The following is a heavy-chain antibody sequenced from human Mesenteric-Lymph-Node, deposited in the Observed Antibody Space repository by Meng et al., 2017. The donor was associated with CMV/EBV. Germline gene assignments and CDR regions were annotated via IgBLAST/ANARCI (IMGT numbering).Heavy chain of an antibody. CDR1: GFTFSSYG. CDR2: IWYDGSNK. Sequence: GGSLRLSCAASGFTFSSYGMHWVRQAPGKGLEWVAVIWYDGSNKYYADSVKGRFTISRDNSKNTLYLQMNSLRAEDTAVYYCAKAQYDFWSGYEGGSGFDYWGQGTLVTVSS. V-gene: IGHV3-33*06. D-gene: IGHD3-3*01. J-gene: IGHJ4*02. CDR3: AKAQYDFWSGYEGGSGFDY.